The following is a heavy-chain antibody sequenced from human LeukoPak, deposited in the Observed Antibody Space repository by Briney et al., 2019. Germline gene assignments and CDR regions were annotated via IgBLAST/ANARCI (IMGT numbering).Heavy chain of an antibody. CDR2: ISWNSGSI. Sequence: GGSLRLSCAASGFTFDDYAMHWVRQAPGKGLEWVSGISWNSGSIGYADSVKGRFTISRDNAKNSLYLQMNSLRAEDTAVYYCARDNRGYCSSTSCYLGYFDYWGQGTLVTVSS. D-gene: IGHD2-2*01. J-gene: IGHJ4*02. CDR1: GFTFDDYA. V-gene: IGHV3-9*01. CDR3: ARDNRGYCSSTSCYLGYFDY.